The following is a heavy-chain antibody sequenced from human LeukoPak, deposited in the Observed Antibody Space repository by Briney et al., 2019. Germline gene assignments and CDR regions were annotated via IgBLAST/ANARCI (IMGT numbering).Heavy chain of an antibody. D-gene: IGHD4-17*01. CDR2: IYWNDDK. CDR1: GFSLSTSGVG. CDR3: AHRRVLPMYYGDFFDY. V-gene: IGHV2-5*01. Sequence: SGPTLVKPTQTLTLTCTFSGFSLSTSGVGVSWIRQPPGKALEWLALIYWNDDKRYSPSLKSRLTTTKDTSKNQVVLTMTNMDPVDTATYYCAHRRVLPMYYGDFFDYWGQGTLVTVSS. J-gene: IGHJ4*02.